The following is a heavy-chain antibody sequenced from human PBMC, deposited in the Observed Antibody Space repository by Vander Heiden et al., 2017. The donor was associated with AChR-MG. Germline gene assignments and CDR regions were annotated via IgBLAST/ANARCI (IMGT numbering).Heavy chain of an antibody. J-gene: IGHJ3*02. CDR2: IYTSGST. D-gene: IGHD3-3*01. Sequence: QVQLQESGPGLVKPSETLSLTCTGSGGSISSYYWSWIRQPAGKGLEWIGRIYTSGSTNYNPSLKSRVTMSVDTSKNQSSLQLSSVTAADTAVYYCARDRASTSFGPGAFDIWGQGTMVTVSS. CDR1: GGSISSYY. CDR3: ARDRASTSFGPGAFDI. V-gene: IGHV4-4*07.